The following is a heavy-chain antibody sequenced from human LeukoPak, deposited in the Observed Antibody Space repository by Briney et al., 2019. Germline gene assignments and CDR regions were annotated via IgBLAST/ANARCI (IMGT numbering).Heavy chain of an antibody. CDR2: ISYDGSNK. CDR3: AKPDYYDSSGYYLRFFDH. Sequence: GGSLRLSCAASGFTFSSYGMHWVRQAPGKGLEWVAVISYDGSNKYYADSVKGRFSISRDDSKSTLYLQMSSLRAEDTAVYYCAKPDYYDSSGYYLRFFDHWGQGTLVTVSS. D-gene: IGHD3-22*01. V-gene: IGHV3-30*18. J-gene: IGHJ4*02. CDR1: GFTFSSYG.